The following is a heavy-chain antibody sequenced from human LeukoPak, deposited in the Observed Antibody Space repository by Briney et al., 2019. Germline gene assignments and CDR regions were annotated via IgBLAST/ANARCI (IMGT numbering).Heavy chain of an antibody. CDR3: AREADYYDSSIGAFDI. D-gene: IGHD3-22*01. Sequence: PGGSLRLSCAASGFTFSDYYMSWIRQAPGKGLEWVSYISSSGSTIYYADSVKGRFTISRDNAKNSLYLQMNSLRAEDTAVYYCAREADYYDSSIGAFDIWGQGTMVTVSS. CDR2: ISSSGSTI. CDR1: GFTFSDYY. J-gene: IGHJ3*02. V-gene: IGHV3-11*04.